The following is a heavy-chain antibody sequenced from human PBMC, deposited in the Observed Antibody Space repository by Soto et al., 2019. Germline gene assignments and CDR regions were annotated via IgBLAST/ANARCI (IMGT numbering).Heavy chain of an antibody. D-gene: IGHD2-2*01. J-gene: IGHJ6*02. CDR1: GYSFTSYW. V-gene: IGHV5-51*01. CDR3: ASSPRGYCSSTSCRELGNYYGMDV. Sequence: PVEPKKISRKGSGYSFTSYWIGWVRQMPGKGLEWMGIIYPGDSDTRYSPSLQGQVTISADTSISTAYLQWSSLKASDTAMYYCASSPRGYCSSTSCRELGNYYGMDVWGQGTTVTVSS. CDR2: IYPGDSDT.